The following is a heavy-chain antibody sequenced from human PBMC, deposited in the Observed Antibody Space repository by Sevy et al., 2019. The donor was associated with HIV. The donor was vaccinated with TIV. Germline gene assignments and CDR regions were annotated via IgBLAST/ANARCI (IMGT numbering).Heavy chain of an antibody. D-gene: IGHD1-1*01. CDR3: ATAPSTALIGAFDI. V-gene: IGHV3-9*01. CDR1: GFTFDDYG. J-gene: IGHJ3*02. Sequence: GGSLRLSCAASGFTFDDYGMHWVRQAPGKGLEWVSGISWNSGNIAYADSVKGRFTISRDNAKNSLYLQMNSLRPEDTALYYSATAPSTALIGAFDIWGQGTMVTVSS. CDR2: ISWNSGNI.